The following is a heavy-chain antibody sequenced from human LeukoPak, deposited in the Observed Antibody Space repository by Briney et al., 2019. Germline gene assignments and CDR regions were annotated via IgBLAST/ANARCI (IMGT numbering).Heavy chain of an antibody. CDR1: GFSLSTSGVG. CDR2: IYWDDDK. Sequence: SGPTLVNPTQTLTLTCTFSGFSLSTSGVGVGWIRLPTGKALESLALIYWDDDKRYSPSLKSRLTITKDTSKNQVVLTMTNMDPVDTATYYCAHRRVGIVATLSLRTFDIWGQGTMVTVSS. J-gene: IGHJ3*02. CDR3: AHRRVGIVATLSLRTFDI. V-gene: IGHV2-5*02. D-gene: IGHD5-12*01.